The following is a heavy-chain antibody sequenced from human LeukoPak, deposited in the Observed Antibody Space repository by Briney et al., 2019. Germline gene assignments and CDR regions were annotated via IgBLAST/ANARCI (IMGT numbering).Heavy chain of an antibody. CDR2: INPNSGGT. J-gene: IGHJ6*03. Sequence: ASVKVSCKASGYTFTGYHMHWVRQAPGQGLEWMGWINPNSGGTNYARKFQGRVTMTRDTSISTAYMELSRLRSDDTAVYYCARGDDIVVVVAARLYYYYMDVWGKGTTVTVSS. CDR1: GYTFTGYH. CDR3: ARGDDIVVVVAARLYYYYMDV. V-gene: IGHV1-2*02. D-gene: IGHD2-15*01.